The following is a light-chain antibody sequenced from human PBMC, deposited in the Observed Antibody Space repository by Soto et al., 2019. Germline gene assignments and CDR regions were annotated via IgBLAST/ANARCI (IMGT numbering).Light chain of an antibody. CDR1: SSNIGSNA. V-gene: IGLV1-36*01. J-gene: IGLJ3*02. CDR3: AVLDDSLNGWV. CDR2: YDD. Sequence: QSVLTQPPSVSEAPRQRVTISCSGSSSNIGSNAVNWYQHLPGKAPKLIMYYDDLLPSGVSDRFSGSKSGTSASLAISGLQSEDEADYYCAVLDDSLNGWVFGGGTKLTV.